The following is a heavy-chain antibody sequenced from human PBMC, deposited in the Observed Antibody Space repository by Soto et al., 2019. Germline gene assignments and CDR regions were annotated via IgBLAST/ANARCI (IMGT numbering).Heavy chain of an antibody. D-gene: IGHD2-8*02. Sequence: SETLSLTCAVYGGSFSGYYWTWIRQPPGTGLEWIGEINHSGSTNYNPSLKSRVTKSVDTSKNQFSLKLTSVTAADTAVYYCARDKITGLFDYWGQGTLVTVLL. J-gene: IGHJ4*02. CDR2: INHSGST. V-gene: IGHV4-34*01. CDR1: GGSFSGYY. CDR3: ARDKITGLFDY.